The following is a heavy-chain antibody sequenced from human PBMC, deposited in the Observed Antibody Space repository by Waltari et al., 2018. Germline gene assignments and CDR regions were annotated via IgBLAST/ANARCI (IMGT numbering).Heavy chain of an antibody. CDR3: ARDPDGGDNFDY. J-gene: IGHJ4*02. D-gene: IGHD2-21*01. V-gene: IGHV3-30*01. CDR2: ISYDGSNK. Sequence: QVELVESGGGVVHSCRSCGLPCAASGFTCSRYAIHWVRQAPGEGLEWVAVISYDGSNKYYADSVKGRFTISRDNSKNTLYLQMNSLRAEDTAVYYCARDPDGGDNFDYWGQGTLVTVSS. CDR1: GFTCSRYA.